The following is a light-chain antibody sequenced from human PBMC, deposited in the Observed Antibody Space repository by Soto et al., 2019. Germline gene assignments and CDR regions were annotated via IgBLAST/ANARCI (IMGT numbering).Light chain of an antibody. V-gene: IGLV1-40*01. J-gene: IGLJ1*01. Sequence: QAVVTQPPSVSGAPGQRVTISCTGSSSNIGAGHDVHWYQQVPGTAPKLLIYDDTTRPSGVPDRFSGSNSGTSASLAITGLQAEDEADYYCQSYDSSLSAYVFGTGTKLTVL. CDR1: SSNIGAGHD. CDR3: QSYDSSLSAYV. CDR2: DDT.